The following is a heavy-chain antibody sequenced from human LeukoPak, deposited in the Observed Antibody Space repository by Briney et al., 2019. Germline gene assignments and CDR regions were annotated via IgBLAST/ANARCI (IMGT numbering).Heavy chain of an antibody. CDR2: IYYTGST. CDR1: GASISGSGYY. Sequence: PSETLSLTCAVSGASISGSGYYLGWIRQPPGKGLEWIGNIYYTGSTYYNASLQSRVTISIDMSKNQFSLRLSSVTAADTAVYYCAAMIGYFDYWGPGTLVTVSS. D-gene: IGHD3-22*01. J-gene: IGHJ4*02. CDR3: AAMIGYFDY. V-gene: IGHV4-39*01.